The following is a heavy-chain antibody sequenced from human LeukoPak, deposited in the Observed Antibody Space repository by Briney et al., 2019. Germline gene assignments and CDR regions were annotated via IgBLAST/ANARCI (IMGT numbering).Heavy chain of an antibody. CDR2: ISGSGGST. CDR3: AKGGGFELYYFDY. V-gene: IGHV3-23*01. CDR1: RFSFNKYD. J-gene: IGHJ4*02. Sequence: PGGSLRLSCEASRFSFNKYDMSWVRQAPGKGLEWVSAISGSGGSTYYADSVKGRFTISRDNSKNTLYLQMNSLRAEDTAVYYCAKGGGFELYYFDYWGQGTLVTVSS. D-gene: IGHD1-1*01.